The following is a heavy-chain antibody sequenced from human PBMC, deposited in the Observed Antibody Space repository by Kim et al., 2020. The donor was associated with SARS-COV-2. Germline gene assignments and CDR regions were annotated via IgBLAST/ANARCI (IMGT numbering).Heavy chain of an antibody. D-gene: IGHD4-17*01. CDR2: T. J-gene: IGHJ4*02. V-gene: IGHV4-31*02. CDR3: ARSGDYGAVDY. Sequence: TSYNPSLKSRVTISVDTSKNQFSLKLSSVTAADTAVYYCARSGDYGAVDYWGQGTLVTVSS.